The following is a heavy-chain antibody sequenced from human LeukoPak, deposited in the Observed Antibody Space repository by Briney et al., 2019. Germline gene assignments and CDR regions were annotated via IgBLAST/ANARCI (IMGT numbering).Heavy chain of an antibody. CDR3: ARALEIGADV. V-gene: IGHV3-21*01. J-gene: IGHJ6*04. CDR2: ISSSSSYI. CDR1: GFTFSSYS. D-gene: IGHD4/OR15-4a*01. Sequence: GGSLRLSYAASGFTFSSYSMNWVRQAPGKGLEWVSSISSSSSYIYYADSVKGRFTISRDNAKNSLYLQMNSLRAEDTAVYYCARALEIGADVWGKGTTVTVSS.